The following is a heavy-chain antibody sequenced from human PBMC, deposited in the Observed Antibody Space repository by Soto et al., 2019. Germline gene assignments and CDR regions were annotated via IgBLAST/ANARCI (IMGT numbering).Heavy chain of an antibody. Sequence: ASVKVSCKASGYTFTGYYMHWVRQAPGQGLEWMGWINPNSGGTNYAQKFQGWVTMTRDTSISTAYMELSRLRSDDTAVYYCARNSGYVYYYMDVWAKGPRSPSP. CDR3: ARNSGYVYYYMDV. V-gene: IGHV1-2*04. J-gene: IGHJ6*03. CDR2: INPNSGGT. D-gene: IGHD5-12*01. CDR1: GYTFTGYY.